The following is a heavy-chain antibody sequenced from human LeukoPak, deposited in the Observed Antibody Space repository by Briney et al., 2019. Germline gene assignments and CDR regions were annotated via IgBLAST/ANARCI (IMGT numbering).Heavy chain of an antibody. J-gene: IGHJ3*01. D-gene: IGHD4-17*01. V-gene: IGHV3-64*01. CDR1: GFTFSDYG. CDR2: ISNTGIYT. Sequence: GGSLRLSCAASGFTFSDYGMYWVRQAPGKGLEHVSEISNTGIYTYYANSVKGRFTISRDNSKNTLYLQMGSLRDEDMAVYYCARGPTVITFNAFDVWGQGTMVTVSS. CDR3: ARGPTVITFNAFDV.